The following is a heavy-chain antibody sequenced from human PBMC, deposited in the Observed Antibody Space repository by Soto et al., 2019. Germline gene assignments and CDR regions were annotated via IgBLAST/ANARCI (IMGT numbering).Heavy chain of an antibody. V-gene: IGHV5-51*01. CDR1: GYSCTSYW. CDR2: IYAXXSDT. D-gene: IGHD4-17*01. Sequence: PGVSLKIACKGSGYSCTSYWTGWVIQMPGKSLEWLGVIYAXXSDTRYSPSFQGQVPISADKSISTAXXQWSSLKASDTAMYYCASHVSYGDHVGYWGQGTLVTVSS. J-gene: IGHJ4*02. CDR3: ASHVSYGDHVGY.